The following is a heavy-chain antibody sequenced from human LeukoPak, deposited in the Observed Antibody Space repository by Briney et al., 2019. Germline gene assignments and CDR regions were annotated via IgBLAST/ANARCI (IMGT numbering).Heavy chain of an antibody. CDR1: GFSVSRNSVA. J-gene: IGHJ6*02. D-gene: IGHD3-10*01. Sequence: SQTLSLTCAISGFSVSRNSVAWNWIRQSPSRGLEWLGRTYYRSKWYNDYAVSVKSRITINPDTSKNQFSLQLNSVTPEDTAVYYCARGRVAYYGMDVWGQGTTVTVSS. CDR3: ARGRVAYYGMDV. V-gene: IGHV6-1*01. CDR2: TYYRSKWYN.